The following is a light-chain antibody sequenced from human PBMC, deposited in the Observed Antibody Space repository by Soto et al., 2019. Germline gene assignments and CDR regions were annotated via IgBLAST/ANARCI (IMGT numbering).Light chain of an antibody. V-gene: IGKV3-15*01. CDR1: QSVGSN. CDR2: GAS. Sequence: EIVMTQSPAPPSVSPGERATLSWRASQSVGSNLAWYQQKPGQAPRLLIYGASTRATGIPARFSGSGSGTEFTLTISRLEPEDFAVYHCQQYGSSPLITFGQGTRLEIK. J-gene: IGKJ5*01. CDR3: QQYGSSPLIT.